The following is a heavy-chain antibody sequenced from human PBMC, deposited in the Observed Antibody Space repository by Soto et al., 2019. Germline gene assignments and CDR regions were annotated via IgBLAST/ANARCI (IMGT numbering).Heavy chain of an antibody. CDR3: ARAGYYDSSGYYSGAFDI. CDR2: IYYSGST. CDR1: GGSISSYY. V-gene: IGHV4-59*01. J-gene: IGHJ3*02. D-gene: IGHD3-22*01. Sequence: SETLSLTCTVSGGSISSYYWSWIRQPPGKGLEWIGYIYYSGSTNYNPSLKSRVTISVDTSKNQFSLKLSSVTAADTAVYYCARAGYYDSSGYYSGAFDIWGQGTMVTVSS.